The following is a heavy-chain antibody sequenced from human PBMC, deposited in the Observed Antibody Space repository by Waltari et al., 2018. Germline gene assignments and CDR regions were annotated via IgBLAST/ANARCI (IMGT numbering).Heavy chain of an antibody. J-gene: IGHJ6*02. Sequence: QVQLVQSGAQVKKPGSSVKVSCKAYGGTFSSYALSWVRQAHGHGLQWRGGIIPIFGTANYEQKFQGRVTITADESTSTAYMELSSLRSEDTAVYYCARAKFYDSSGYPGGDYYYGMDVWGQGTTVTVSS. V-gene: IGHV1-69*01. D-gene: IGHD3-22*01. CDR2: IIPIFGTA. CDR3: ARAKFYDSSGYPGGDYYYGMDV. CDR1: GGTFSSYA.